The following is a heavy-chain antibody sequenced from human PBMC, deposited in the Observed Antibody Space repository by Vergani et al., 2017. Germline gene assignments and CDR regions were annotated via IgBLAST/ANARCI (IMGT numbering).Heavy chain of an antibody. Sequence: VQLVESGGGVVQPGRSLGLSCAASGFTFSRYGMHWVRQAPGKGLEWVSAIGGSGGSTYYADSVKGRFTISRDNSKNTLYLQMNSLRAEDTAVYYCAKLGGKVPAADNCFDPWGQGTLVTVSS. D-gene: IGHD2-2*01. J-gene: IGHJ5*02. V-gene: IGHV3-23*04. CDR3: AKLGGKVPAADNCFDP. CDR1: GFTFSRYG. CDR2: IGGSGGST.